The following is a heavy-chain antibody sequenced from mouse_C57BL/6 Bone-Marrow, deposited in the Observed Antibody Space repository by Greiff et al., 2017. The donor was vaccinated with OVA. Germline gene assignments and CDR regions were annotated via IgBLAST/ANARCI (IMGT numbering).Heavy chain of an antibody. CDR3: EREELGTWFAY. CDR2: IDPTSGGT. CDR1: GYTFTSYW. Sequence: QVQLQQPGAELVKPRASVKLSCKASGYTFTSYWMPWVKQRPGRGLEWIGWIDPTSGGTKYNETFKSQATLSVDKPSSTPYMQLSSLTSEDSAVYYCEREELGTWFAYWGQGTLVTVSA. D-gene: IGHD4-1*01. J-gene: IGHJ3*01. V-gene: IGHV1-72*01.